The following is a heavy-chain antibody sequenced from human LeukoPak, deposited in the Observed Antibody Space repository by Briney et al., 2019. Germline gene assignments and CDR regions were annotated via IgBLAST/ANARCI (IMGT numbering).Heavy chain of an antibody. D-gene: IGHD3-10*01. Sequence: ASVKVSCKASGYTFTGYYMHWVRQAPGQGLEWMGWINPNSGGTNYAQKFQGRVTMTRDTSISTAYMELSRLRSDDTAVYYCARARFGNNWFDPWGQGTLVTVSS. J-gene: IGHJ5*02. CDR1: GYTFTGYY. CDR3: ARARFGNNWFDP. CDR2: INPNSGGT. V-gene: IGHV1-2*02.